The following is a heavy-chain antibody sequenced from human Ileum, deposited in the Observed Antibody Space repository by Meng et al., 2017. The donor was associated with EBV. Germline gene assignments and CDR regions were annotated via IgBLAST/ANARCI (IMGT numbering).Heavy chain of an antibody. CDR2: INTGNGET. J-gene: IGHJ4*02. CDR1: GYTFTSYA. Sequence: QVQLVQSGAEMKKPGATVEVSCKASGYTFTSYAMNWVRQAPGQRLEWMGWINTGNGETKYSQKFQGRVTLTRDTSASTAYMELSSLRSEDTAVYYCATSLIGSGHPLTDWGQGTLVTVSS. V-gene: IGHV1-3*04. CDR3: ATSLIGSGHPLTD. D-gene: IGHD3-3*01.